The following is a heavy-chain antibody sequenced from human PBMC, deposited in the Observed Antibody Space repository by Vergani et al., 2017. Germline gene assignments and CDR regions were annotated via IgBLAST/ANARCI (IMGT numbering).Heavy chain of an antibody. CDR1: GASINNDFYY. Sequence: QVQLQESGPGLVKPSQTLSLTCTVSGASINNDFYYWHWIRQPAGKGLEWIGRIYVSGITAYNSSLQSRVSMSVDTSKNQFSLTLTSVTAAYTAVYYCARHRGSGGFFPLSYFYGMDVWGHGTTVTVSS. D-gene: IGHD3-10*01. J-gene: IGHJ6*02. V-gene: IGHV4-61*02. CDR2: IYVSGIT. CDR3: ARHRGSGGFFPLSYFYGMDV.